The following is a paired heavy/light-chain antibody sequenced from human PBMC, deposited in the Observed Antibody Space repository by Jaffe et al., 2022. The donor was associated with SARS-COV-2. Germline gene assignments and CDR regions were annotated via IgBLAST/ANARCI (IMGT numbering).Heavy chain of an antibody. Sequence: QVQLVESGGGSVEAGGSLRLSCATSGFTFSDYYMSWIRQAPGQGLEWVSYIGRSANTIYYADSVKGRLTISRDNAKSSLYLQINNLRAEDTAVYYCARNIAVAGTAYYSYYFQMDVWGKGTAVTVSS. CDR1: GFTFSDYY. CDR3: ARNIAVAGTAYYSYYFQMDV. CDR2: IGRSANTI. V-gene: IGHV3-11*01. D-gene: IGHD6-19*01. J-gene: IGHJ6*03.
Light chain of an antibody. Sequence: QSVLTQPPSVSAAPGQKVTISCFGGSSNIGNNYASWYQTLPGTAPKLLIYENNKRPSGIPDRFSGSKSGTSATLGITGLQTGDEADYYCGTWDSSLNVWVFGGGTKLTV. V-gene: IGLV1-51*02. J-gene: IGLJ3*02. CDR1: SSNIGNNY. CDR2: ENN. CDR3: GTWDSSLNVWV.